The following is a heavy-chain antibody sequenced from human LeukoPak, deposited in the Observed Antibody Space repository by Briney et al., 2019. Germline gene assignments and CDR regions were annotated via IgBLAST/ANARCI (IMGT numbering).Heavy chain of an antibody. CDR1: GGSFSGYY. D-gene: IGHD6-19*01. CDR2: INHSGST. Sequence: PSETLSLTCAVYGGSFSGYYWSWIRQPPGKGLEWIGEINHSGSTNYNPSLKSRVTISVDTSKNQFSLKLSSVTAADTAVYYCARTYSSGWYNFGWFDPWGQGTLVTVSS. CDR3: ARTYSSGWYNFGWFDP. J-gene: IGHJ5*02. V-gene: IGHV4-34*01.